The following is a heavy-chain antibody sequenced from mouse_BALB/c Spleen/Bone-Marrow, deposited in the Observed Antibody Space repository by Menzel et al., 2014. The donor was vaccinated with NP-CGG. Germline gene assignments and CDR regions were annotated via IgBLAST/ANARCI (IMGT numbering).Heavy chain of an antibody. J-gene: IGHJ2*01. V-gene: IGHV4-1*02. CDR3: ARQGYYGRSDY. Sequence: EVQGVESGGGLVQPGGSLKLSCAASGFDFSSYWMRWVRQAPGKGLEWLGEINPDSSTINYTPSLKGKFIISRDNAKNTLYLQMSKVRSEDTALYYCARQGYYGRSDYWGQGTTLTVSS. CDR1: GFDFSSYW. CDR2: INPDSSTI. D-gene: IGHD1-1*01.